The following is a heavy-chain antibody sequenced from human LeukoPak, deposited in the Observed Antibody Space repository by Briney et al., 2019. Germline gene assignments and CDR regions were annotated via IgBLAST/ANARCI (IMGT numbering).Heavy chain of an antibody. Sequence: SETLSLTCTVSGGSISSYYWSWIRQPAGKGLEWIGRIYTSGSTNYNPSLKSRVTMSVDTSKNQFSLKLSPVTAADTAVYYCARGEIVVVPAAHTGDYWGQGTLVTVSS. V-gene: IGHV4-4*07. J-gene: IGHJ4*02. CDR2: IYTSGST. CDR1: GGSISSYY. CDR3: ARGEIVVVPAAHTGDY. D-gene: IGHD2-2*01.